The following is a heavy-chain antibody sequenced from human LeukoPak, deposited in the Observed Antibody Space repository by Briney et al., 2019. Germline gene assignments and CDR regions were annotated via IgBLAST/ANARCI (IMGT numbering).Heavy chain of an antibody. CDR1: GFSLRTTGVG. CDR3: AHYGDYRFLYYFDH. CDR2: IYWDDNK. J-gene: IGHJ4*02. Sequence: SGPTLVKPTQTLALTCTFSGFSLRTTGVGVGWIRQPPGKALEWLALIYWDDNKLYSPSLKSRLTIIKDTSKNQVVLTMTNMGPVDTATYFCAHYGDYRFLYYFDHWGQGTLVTVSS. D-gene: IGHD4-17*01. V-gene: IGHV2-5*02.